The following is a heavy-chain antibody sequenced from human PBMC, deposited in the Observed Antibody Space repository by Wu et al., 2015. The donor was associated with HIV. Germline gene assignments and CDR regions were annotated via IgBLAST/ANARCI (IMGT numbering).Heavy chain of an antibody. CDR3: ARELSVPVVVAATPRVGFDP. V-gene: IGHV1-46*01. CDR2: INPSGGST. Sequence: QVQLVQSGAEVKKPGASVKVSCKASGYTFTSYYMHWVRQAPGQGLEWMGIINPSGGSTSYAQKFQGRVTMTRDTSTSTVYMELSSLRSEDTAVYYCARELSVPVVVAATPRVGFDPWGQGTLVTVSS. CDR1: GYTFTSYY. J-gene: IGHJ5*02. D-gene: IGHD2-15*01.